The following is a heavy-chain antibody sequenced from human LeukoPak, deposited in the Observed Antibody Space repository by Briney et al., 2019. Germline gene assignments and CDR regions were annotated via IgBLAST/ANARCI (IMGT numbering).Heavy chain of an antibody. CDR2: ISGSGGST. V-gene: IGHV3-23*01. D-gene: IGHD6-19*01. CDR3: AKDVPLQIAVADY. Sequence: PGGSLRLSCAASGFTFSSYAMSWVRQAPGRGLEWLSAISGSGGSTYYADSVKGRFTISRDNSKNTLYLQMNSLRAEDTAVYYCAKDVPLQIAVADYWGQGTLVTVSS. CDR1: GFTFSSYA. J-gene: IGHJ4*02.